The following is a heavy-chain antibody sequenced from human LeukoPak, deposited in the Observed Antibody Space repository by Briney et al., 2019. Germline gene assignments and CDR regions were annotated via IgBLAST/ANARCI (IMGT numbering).Heavy chain of an antibody. D-gene: IGHD3-22*01. CDR3: ASDSSGYIPFDY. Sequence: PGGSLRLSCAAFGFTFSSYAMSWVRQAPGKGLEWVSAISGSGGSTYYADSVKGRFTISRDNSKNTLYLQMNSLRAEDTAVYYCASDSSGYIPFDYWGQGTLVTVSS. J-gene: IGHJ4*02. CDR2: ISGSGGST. CDR1: GFTFSSYA. V-gene: IGHV3-23*01.